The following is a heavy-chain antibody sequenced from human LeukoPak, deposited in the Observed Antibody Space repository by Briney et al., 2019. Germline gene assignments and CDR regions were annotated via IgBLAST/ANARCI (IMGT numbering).Heavy chain of an antibody. V-gene: IGHV1-8*01. D-gene: IGHD3-10*01. CDR2: MNPNSGNT. J-gene: IGHJ4*02. CDR3: ARGGQRRITMVRGVPYYFDY. Sequence: ASVKVSCKASGYTFTSYDINWVRQATGQGLEWMGWMNPNSGNTGYAQKFQGRVTMTRNNSISTAYMELSSLRSEDTAVYYCARGGQRRITMVRGVPYYFDYWGQGTLVTVSS. CDR1: GYTFTSYD.